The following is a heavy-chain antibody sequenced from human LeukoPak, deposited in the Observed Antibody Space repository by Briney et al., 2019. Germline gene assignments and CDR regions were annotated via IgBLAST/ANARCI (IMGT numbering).Heavy chain of an antibody. D-gene: IGHD2-2*01. J-gene: IGHJ4*02. CDR1: GFTFSSYG. CDR2: ISSSSSYI. Sequence: PGRSLRLSCAASGFTFSSYGMHWVRQAPGKGLEWVSSISSSSSYIYYADSVKGRFTISRDNAKNSLYLQMNSLRAEDTAVYYCARRYCSSTSCYNFDYWGQGTLVTVSS. CDR3: ARRYCSSTSCYNFDY. V-gene: IGHV3-21*01.